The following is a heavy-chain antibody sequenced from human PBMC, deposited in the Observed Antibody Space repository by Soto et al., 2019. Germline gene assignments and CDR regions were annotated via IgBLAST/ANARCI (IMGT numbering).Heavy chain of an antibody. Sequence: SETLSLTCAVYGGSFSGYYWSWIRQPPGKGLEWIGEINHSGSTNYNPSLKSRVTISVDTSKNQFSLKLSSVTAADTAVYYCAGTAVLMVYAIDYYGMDVWGQGTTVTVSS. V-gene: IGHV4-34*01. CDR3: AGTAVLMVYAIDYYGMDV. D-gene: IGHD2-8*01. CDR1: GGSFSGYY. CDR2: INHSGST. J-gene: IGHJ6*02.